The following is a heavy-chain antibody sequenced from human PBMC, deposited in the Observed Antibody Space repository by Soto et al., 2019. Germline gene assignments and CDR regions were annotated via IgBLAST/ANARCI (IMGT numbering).Heavy chain of an antibody. J-gene: IGHJ4*02. Sequence: GGSLRLSCAASGFTFSSYAMSWVRQAPGKGLEWVSGISGSGGSTYYADSVKGRFTISRDNSKNTLYLQVNSLRAEDTAVYYCAKDRRYYDSRGYYYPFDYWGQGTLVTVSS. CDR3: AKDRRYYDSRGYYYPFDY. CDR2: ISGSGGST. CDR1: GFTFSSYA. V-gene: IGHV3-23*01. D-gene: IGHD3-22*01.